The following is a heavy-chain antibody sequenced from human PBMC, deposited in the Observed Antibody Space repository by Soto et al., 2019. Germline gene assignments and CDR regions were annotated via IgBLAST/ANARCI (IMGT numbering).Heavy chain of an antibody. CDR3: ARVWGGAFDI. CDR2: IYYSGST. D-gene: IGHD3-10*01. J-gene: IGHJ3*02. CDR1: GDSITSGRYY. Sequence: SETLSLTCTVSGDSITSGRYYWSWIRQPPGKGLEWIGYIYYSGSTNYNPSLKSRVTISVDTSKNQFSLKLSSVTAADTAVYYCARVWGGAFDIWGQGTMVTVSS. V-gene: IGHV4-61*01.